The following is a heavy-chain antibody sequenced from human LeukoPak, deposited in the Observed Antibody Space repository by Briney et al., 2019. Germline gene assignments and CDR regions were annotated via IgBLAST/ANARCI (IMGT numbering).Heavy chain of an antibody. V-gene: IGHV4-34*01. Sequence: SETLSLTCAVYGGSFSGYYWSWIRQPPGKGLEWIGEINHSGSTNYNPSLKSRVTILVDTSKKQFSLKLSSVTAADTAVYYCARYSYGSGSFLENGWFDPWGQGTLVTVSS. J-gene: IGHJ5*02. CDR3: ARYSYGSGSFLENGWFDP. CDR1: GGSFSGYY. CDR2: INHSGST. D-gene: IGHD3-10*01.